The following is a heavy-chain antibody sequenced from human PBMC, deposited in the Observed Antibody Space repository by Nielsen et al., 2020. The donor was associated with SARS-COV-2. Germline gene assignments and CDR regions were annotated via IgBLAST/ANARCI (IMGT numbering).Heavy chain of an antibody. CDR2: IKAKTDGETT. CDR3: STGGVAAVGTYYYYYGMDV. Sequence: GESLKISCVASGCTFRNAWMTWVRQAPGKGLEWVGRIKAKTDGETTVYAAPVQGRFTISGDDSEMTLYLQMDSLEIEDTGVYYCSTGGVAAVGTYYYYYGMDVWGQGTTVAVSS. CDR1: GCTFRNAW. J-gene: IGHJ6*02. V-gene: IGHV3-15*01. D-gene: IGHD6-13*01.